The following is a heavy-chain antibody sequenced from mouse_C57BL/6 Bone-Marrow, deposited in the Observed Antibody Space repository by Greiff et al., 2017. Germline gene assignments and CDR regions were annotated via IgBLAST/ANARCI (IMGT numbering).Heavy chain of an antibody. J-gene: IGHJ1*03. V-gene: IGHV14-1*01. Sequence: EVQLQQSGAELVRPGASVKLSCTASGFNIKDYHMHWVKQRPEQGLEWIGRIDPEDGDTEYAPKFQGKATMTADPSSNTAYLQLSSLTSDDTAVDYCTAHGNNPCWYFDVWGTGTTVTVSS. CDR1: GFNIKDYH. CDR2: IDPEDGDT. CDR3: TAHGNNPCWYFDV. D-gene: IGHD2-1*01.